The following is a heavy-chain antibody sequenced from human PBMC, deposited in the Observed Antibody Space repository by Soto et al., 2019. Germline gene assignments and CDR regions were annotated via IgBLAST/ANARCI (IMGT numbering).Heavy chain of an antibody. CDR2: IIPIFGTA. V-gene: IGHV1-69*13. CDR1: GGTFSIYA. D-gene: IGHD2-15*01. Sequence: SVKVSCKSAGGTFSIYAIICVRQAPGQGLEWMGGIIPIFGTANYAQKFQGRVTITADESTSTAYMELSSLRSEDTAVYYCARAKYQDIPYFDLWGRGTLVTVSS. CDR3: ARAKYQDIPYFDL. J-gene: IGHJ2*01.